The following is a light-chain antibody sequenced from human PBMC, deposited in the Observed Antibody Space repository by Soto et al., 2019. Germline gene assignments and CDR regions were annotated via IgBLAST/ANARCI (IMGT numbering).Light chain of an antibody. CDR2: KAS. V-gene: IGKV1-5*03. J-gene: IGKJ4*01. CDR1: QSISTW. Sequence: DIQMTQSPSTLSASVGDRVTITCRASQSISTWLAWYQQKPGKAPKLLICKASSLEGGDASTFGGRGSGTRFNITISSLRRDDFATYYCQQYNTYPLTFGGGTTVDIK. CDR3: QQYNTYPLT.